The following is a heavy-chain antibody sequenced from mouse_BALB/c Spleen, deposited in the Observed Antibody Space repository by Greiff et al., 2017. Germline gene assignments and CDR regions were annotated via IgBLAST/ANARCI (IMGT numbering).Heavy chain of an antibody. CDR2: ISDGGSYT. Sequence: EVQGVESGGDLVKPGGSLKLSCAASGFTFSDYYMYWVRQTPEKRLEWVATISDGGSYTYYPDSVKGRFTISRDNAKNNLYLQMSSLKSEDTAMYYCASDGNYFDYWGQGTTLTVSS. CDR1: GFTFSDYY. V-gene: IGHV5-4*02. D-gene: IGHD1-1*02. J-gene: IGHJ2*01. CDR3: ASDGNYFDY.